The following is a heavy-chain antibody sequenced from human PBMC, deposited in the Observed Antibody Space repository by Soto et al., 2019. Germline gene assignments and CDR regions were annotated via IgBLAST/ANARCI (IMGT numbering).Heavy chain of an antibody. V-gene: IGHV4-34*01. D-gene: IGHD5-12*01. CDR1: GGSLSGYY. CDR2: VKDGGHA. J-gene: IGHJ4*02. CDR3: ARGQEGVVATH. Sequence: QVQLQQWGAGLLKPSETLSLNCAVTGGSLSGYYWSWIRQPPGKGLEWIGEVKDGGHANYSPSLRGTVTISSDTSNNQFLLRLYSVTAADTGVYYCARGQEGVVATHWDQGSLVTVSS.